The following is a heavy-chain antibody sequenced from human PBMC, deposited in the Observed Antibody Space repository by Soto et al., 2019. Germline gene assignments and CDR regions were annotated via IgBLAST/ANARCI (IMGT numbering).Heavy chain of an antibody. V-gene: IGHV1-69*02. D-gene: IGHD4-17*01. J-gene: IGHJ4*02. CDR2: IIPILGIS. Sequence: SVKVSCKASGGTFSSYTFSWVRQAPGQGLEWMGRIIPILGISNYAQKFQGRVTVTADKSTSTAFMELSNLRSEDTAVYYCARHETLHGDYDYWGQGTLVTVSS. CDR1: GGTFSSYT. CDR3: ARHETLHGDYDY.